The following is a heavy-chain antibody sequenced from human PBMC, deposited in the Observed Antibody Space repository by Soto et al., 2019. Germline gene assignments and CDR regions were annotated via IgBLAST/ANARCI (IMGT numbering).Heavy chain of an antibody. CDR2: TYYRSKWYN. J-gene: IGHJ6*02. V-gene: IGHV6-1*01. CDR1: GDSVSSDSAA. D-gene: IGHD2-15*01. CDR3: SSSGGTPYSYYVMDV. Sequence: PSQTLSLTCAISGDSVSSDSAAWNWIRLSPSRGLEWLGRTYYRSKWYNDYALSVKSRITFNADTSKNQFSLQLNTLSPEDTAVYFCSSSGGTPYSYYVMDVWGQGTTVTVSS.